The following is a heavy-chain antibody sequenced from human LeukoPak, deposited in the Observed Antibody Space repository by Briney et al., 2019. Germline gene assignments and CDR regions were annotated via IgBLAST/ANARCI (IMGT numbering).Heavy chain of an antibody. CDR1: GYTFTGFG. Sequence: ASVKDSCKASGYTFTGFGVGWVRQAPGQGLEWMGWISTYNGDTNYAHNLQGRVTMTTDTSTRTAYMALRSLTSDDTAGHFCAMFLCGCIPEDRGQGSLVTVSS. V-gene: IGHV1-18*01. D-gene: IGHD3-3*01. CDR2: ISTYNGDT. CDR3: AMFLCGCIPED. J-gene: IGHJ4*02.